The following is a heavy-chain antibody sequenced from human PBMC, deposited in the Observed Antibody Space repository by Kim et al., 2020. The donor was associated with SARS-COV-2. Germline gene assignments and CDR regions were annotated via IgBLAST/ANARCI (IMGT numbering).Heavy chain of an antibody. J-gene: IGHJ4*02. D-gene: IGHD3-10*01. CDR2: ISGSGGST. CDR3: AKDPRGSGSYSDY. V-gene: IGHV3-23*01. Sequence: GGSLRLSCAASGFTFSSYAMSWVRQAPGKGLEWVSAISGSGGSTYYADSVKGRFTISRDNSKNTLYLQMNSLRVEDTAVYYCAKDPRGSGSYSDYWGQGTLVTVSS. CDR1: GFTFSSYA.